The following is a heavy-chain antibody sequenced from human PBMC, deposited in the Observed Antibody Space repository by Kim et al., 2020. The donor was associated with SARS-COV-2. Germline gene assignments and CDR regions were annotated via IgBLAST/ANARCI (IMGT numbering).Heavy chain of an antibody. V-gene: IGHV4-39*01. CDR1: GGSISSSSYY. CDR2: IYYSGST. J-gene: IGHJ4*02. Sequence: SETLSLTCTVSGGSISSSSYYWGWIRQPPGKGLEWIGSIYYSGSTYYNPSLKSRVTISVDTSKNQFSLKLSSVTAADTAVYYCARHNPRGYDILTGYEEGFDYWGQGTLVTVSS. D-gene: IGHD3-9*01. CDR3: ARHNPRGYDILTGYEEGFDY.